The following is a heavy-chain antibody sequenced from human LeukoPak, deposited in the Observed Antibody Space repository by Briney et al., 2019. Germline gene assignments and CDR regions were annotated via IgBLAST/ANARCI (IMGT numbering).Heavy chain of an antibody. CDR2: IYYSGKT. D-gene: IGHD2-8*01. Sequence: SDTLSLTCTVSGGSISSSSYYWGWIRQPPGKGLEWIGSIYYSGKTYYNPSLKSRVTISVDTSKNQFSLKLSSVTAADTAVYYCARHPTAMVSFDYWGQGTLVTGSS. J-gene: IGHJ4*02. CDR1: GGSISSSSYY. V-gene: IGHV4-39*01. CDR3: ARHPTAMVSFDY.